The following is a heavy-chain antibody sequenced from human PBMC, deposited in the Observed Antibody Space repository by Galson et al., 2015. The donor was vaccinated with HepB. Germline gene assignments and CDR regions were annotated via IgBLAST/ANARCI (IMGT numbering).Heavy chain of an antibody. D-gene: IGHD2-21*02. V-gene: IGHV1-69*02. Sequence: SVKVSCKASGGTFSSYTISWVRQAPGQGLEWMGRIIPILGIANYAQKFQGRVTITADKSTSTAYMELSSLRSEDTAVYYCARGATAYCGGDCYNNGCDPWGQGTLVTVSS. CDR2: IIPILGIA. CDR3: ARGATAYCGGDCYNNGCDP. CDR1: GGTFSSYT. J-gene: IGHJ5*02.